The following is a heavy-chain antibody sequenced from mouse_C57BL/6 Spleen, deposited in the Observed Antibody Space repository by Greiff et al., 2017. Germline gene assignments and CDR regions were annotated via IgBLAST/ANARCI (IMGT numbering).Heavy chain of an antibody. Sequence: DVKLVESGGGLVKPGGSLKLSCAASGFTFSDYGMHWVRQAPEKGLEWVAYISSGSSTIYYADTVKGRFTISRDNAKNTLCLQMTSLRSEDTAMYYCARGGNYLGFAYWGQGTLVTVSA. CDR2: ISSGSSTI. CDR3: ARGGNYLGFAY. CDR1: GFTFSDYG. V-gene: IGHV5-17*01. J-gene: IGHJ3*01. D-gene: IGHD2-1*01.